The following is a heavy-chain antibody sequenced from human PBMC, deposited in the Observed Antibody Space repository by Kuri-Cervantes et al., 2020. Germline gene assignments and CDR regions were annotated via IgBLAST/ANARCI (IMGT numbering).Heavy chain of an antibody. J-gene: IGHJ6*03. V-gene: IGHV3-15*01. Sequence: LSLTCAASGFTFSNAWMNWVRQAPGKGLEWVGRIKSKPDGETTDYAAPVKGRFTISRDDSKNMVYLQMNSLKTGDTAVYYCSTGGYYLDFWGKGTTVTVSS. CDR2: IKSKPDGETT. CDR1: GFTFSNAW. CDR3: STGGYYLDF.